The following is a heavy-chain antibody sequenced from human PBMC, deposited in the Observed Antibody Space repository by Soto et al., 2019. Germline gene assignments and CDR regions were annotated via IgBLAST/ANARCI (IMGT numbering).Heavy chain of an antibody. V-gene: IGHV1-69*06. CDR3: ARGQNEGYPLDT. CDR1: GGTFSGHA. D-gene: IGHD2-15*01. CDR2: LIPLFGKT. J-gene: IGHJ5*02. Sequence: QVQLVQSGAEVKKPGSSVKVSCEASGGTFSGHAISWVRQAPGQGPEWMGGLIPLFGKTQHAQNFQDSLTITADKTTRTDYQALPQLRFEDKAIDSCARGQNEGYPLDTCGQGTLVP.